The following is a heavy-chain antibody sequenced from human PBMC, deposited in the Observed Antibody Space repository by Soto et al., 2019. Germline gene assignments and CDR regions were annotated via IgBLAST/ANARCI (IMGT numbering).Heavy chain of an antibody. J-gene: IGHJ5*02. CDR3: AKDLRPYYYGSGSSGDPWFDP. D-gene: IGHD3-10*01. V-gene: IGHV3-23*01. Sequence: AGGSLRLSCAASGFTFSSYAMSWVRQAPGKGLEWVSAISGSGGSTYYADSVKGRFTISRDNSKNTLYLQMNSLRAEDTAVYYCAKDLRPYYYGSGSSGDPWFDPWGQGTLVTVSS. CDR1: GFTFSSYA. CDR2: ISGSGGST.